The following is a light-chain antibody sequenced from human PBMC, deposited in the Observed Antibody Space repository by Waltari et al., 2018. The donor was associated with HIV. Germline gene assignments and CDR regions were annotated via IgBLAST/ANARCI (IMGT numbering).Light chain of an antibody. CDR2: DDD. CDR1: SGSIDSNY. Sequence: KFMLTQPHSMSESPGKTVTISCTRTSGSIDSNYVQWFQQRPGSAPTTVIFDDDRRPSRVPARFSGSIDKSSNSASLTISGLRPEDEADYYCQSFETGTQVFGGGTKLTVL. V-gene: IGLV6-57*03. CDR3: QSFETGTQV. J-gene: IGLJ3*02.